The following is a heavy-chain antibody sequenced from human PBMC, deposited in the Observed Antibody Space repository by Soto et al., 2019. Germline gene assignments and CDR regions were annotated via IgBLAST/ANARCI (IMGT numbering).Heavy chain of an antibody. J-gene: IGHJ6*02. CDR3: AIRGYSYGYGMDV. Sequence: EVQLVESGGGLVQPGRSLRVSCAASGFTFDDYAMHWVRQAPGKGLEWVSGISWNSGSIGYADSVKGRFTISRDNAKNSLYLQMNSLRAEDTALYYCAIRGYSYGYGMDVWGQGTTVTVSS. V-gene: IGHV3-9*01. CDR2: ISWNSGSI. D-gene: IGHD5-18*01. CDR1: GFTFDDYA.